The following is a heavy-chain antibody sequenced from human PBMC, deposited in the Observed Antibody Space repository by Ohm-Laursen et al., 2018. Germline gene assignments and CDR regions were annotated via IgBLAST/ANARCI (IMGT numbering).Heavy chain of an antibody. CDR1: GFTFSSYG. Sequence: SLRLSCSAFGFTFSSYGLHWVRQAPDKVLEWVAAISFDGRNEYYADSVKGRFTISRDNSMNRLYLQMGSLRPEDTAVYYCAKMQYSGYDPDNDAFDIWGQGTMVTVSS. D-gene: IGHD5-12*01. V-gene: IGHV3-30*18. CDR2: ISFDGRNE. J-gene: IGHJ3*02. CDR3: AKMQYSGYDPDNDAFDI.